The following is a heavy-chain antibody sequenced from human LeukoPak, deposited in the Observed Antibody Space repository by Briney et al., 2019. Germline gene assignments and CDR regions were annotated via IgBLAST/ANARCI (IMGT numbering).Heavy chain of an antibody. J-gene: IGHJ4*02. CDR1: GFTFSSYS. CDR2: ISSSSSYI. D-gene: IGHD1-1*01. Sequence: GGSLRLSCAASGFTFSSYSMNWVRQAPGKGLEWVSSISSSSSYIYYADSVKGRFTISRDNAKNSLYLQMNSLRAEDTAVYYCARINWNDSGFDYWGQGTLVTVSS. CDR3: ARINWNDSGFDY. V-gene: IGHV3-21*01.